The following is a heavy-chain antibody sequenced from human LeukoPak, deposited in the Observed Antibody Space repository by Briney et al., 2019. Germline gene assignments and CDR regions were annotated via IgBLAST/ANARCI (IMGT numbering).Heavy chain of an antibody. CDR2: IYQSGST. CDR1: GYSISSGYY. Sequence: SETLSLTCAVSGYSISSGYYWGWIRQPPGTGLEWIASIYQSGSTYRNPSVKSPVPISTDTSKNQFSLQLTSVTAADATVYYCARVDAHVWGSYRQYYLDYWGQGTLVTVSS. D-gene: IGHD3-16*02. J-gene: IGHJ4*02. CDR3: ARVDAHVWGSYRQYYLDY. V-gene: IGHV4-38-2*01.